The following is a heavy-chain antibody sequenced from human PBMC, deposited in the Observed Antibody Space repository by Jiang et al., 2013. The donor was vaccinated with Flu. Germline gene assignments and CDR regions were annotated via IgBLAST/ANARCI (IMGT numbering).Heavy chain of an antibody. D-gene: IGHD4-17*01. Sequence: GVVQPGRSLRLSCAASGFTFSSYAMHWVRQAPGKGLECVAVISYDGTIKYYADSVKGRFTISRDNSKNTLYLQMNSLRTEDTAVYYCARGAPGHDLGDYYFDYWGQGTLVTVSS. V-gene: IGHV3-30*04. J-gene: IGHJ4*02. CDR1: GFTFSSYA. CDR3: ARGAPGHDLGDYYFDY. CDR2: ISYDGTIK.